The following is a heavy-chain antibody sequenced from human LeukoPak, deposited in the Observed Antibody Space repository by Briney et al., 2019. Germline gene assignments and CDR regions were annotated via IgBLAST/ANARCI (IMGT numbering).Heavy chain of an antibody. CDR3: ARERRRVIGY. CDR1: GFTFDDYT. V-gene: IGHV3-43*01. CDR2: ITWDGGST. J-gene: IGHJ4*02. Sequence: GGSLGLSCAASGFTFDDYTMHWVRQVPGKGLQWVSLITWDGGSTFYADSVKGRFTISRDNSKKSLSLQMYGLSTEDTALYYCARERRRVIGYWGQGTLVTVSS. D-gene: IGHD1-26*01.